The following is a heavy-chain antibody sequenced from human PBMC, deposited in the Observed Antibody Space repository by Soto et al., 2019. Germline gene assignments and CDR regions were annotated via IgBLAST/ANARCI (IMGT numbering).Heavy chain of an antibody. CDR1: GYTFTSYG. CDR2: ISAHNGNT. V-gene: IGHV1-18*01. Sequence: QVHLVQSGAEVKKPGVSVKVSCKASGYTFTSYGITWVRQAPGQGLEWMGWISAHNGNTDYAQKLQGRVIVTSDTSTSTAYMELRSLIADDTAVYYCARWRYGDYGGQGALVTVSS. CDR3: ARWRYGDY. D-gene: IGHD1-1*01. J-gene: IGHJ4*02.